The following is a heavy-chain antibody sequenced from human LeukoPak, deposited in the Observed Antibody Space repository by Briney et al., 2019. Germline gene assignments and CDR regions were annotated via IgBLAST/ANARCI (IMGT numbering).Heavy chain of an antibody. V-gene: IGHV4-39*07. D-gene: IGHD3-10*01. J-gene: IGHJ4*02. CDR1: GGSISSSSYY. Sequence: SETLSLTCTVSGGSISSSSYYWGWIRQPPGKGLEWIGSIYYSGSTYYNPSLKSRVTISVDTSKNQFSLKLSSVTAADTAVYYCARVDGSGEIADYWGQGTLVTVSS. CDR2: IYYSGST. CDR3: ARVDGSGEIADY.